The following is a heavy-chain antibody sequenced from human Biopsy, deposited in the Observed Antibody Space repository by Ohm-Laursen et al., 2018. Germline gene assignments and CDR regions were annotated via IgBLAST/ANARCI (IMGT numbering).Heavy chain of an antibody. J-gene: IGHJ4*02. CDR3: GNEVHGRDY. V-gene: IGHV4-34*08. D-gene: IGHD2-15*01. Sequence: PSQTPSLTCEVYGKTFSDYYWSWIRQPPGKGLEWIGQINQSGRTNYNPSLKSRVNISADKSNNQFSLKLTSVTPADTAVYFCGNEVHGRDYWGLGALVTVSS. CDR1: GKTFSDYY. CDR2: INQSGRT.